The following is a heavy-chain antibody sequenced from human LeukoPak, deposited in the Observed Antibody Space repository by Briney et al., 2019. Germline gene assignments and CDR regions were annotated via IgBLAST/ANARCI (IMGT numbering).Heavy chain of an antibody. CDR2: IIPILGIA. V-gene: IGHV1-69*04. CDR3: ARDTLLHYYDSSGYHYYYYYYGMDV. Sequence: GASVKVSCKASGYTFTGYYMHWVRQAPGQGLEWMGRIIPILGIANYAQKFQGRVTITADKSTSTAYMELSSLRSEDTAVYYCARDTLLHYYDSSGYHYYYYYYGMDVWGQGTTVTVSS. D-gene: IGHD3-22*01. CDR1: GYTFTGYY. J-gene: IGHJ6*02.